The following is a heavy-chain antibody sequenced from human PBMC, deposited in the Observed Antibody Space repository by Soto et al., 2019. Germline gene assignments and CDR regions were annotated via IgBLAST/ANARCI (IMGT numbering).Heavy chain of an antibody. CDR2: ISGSGGST. Sequence: GGSLRLSCAASGFTFSSYAMSWVRQAPGKGLEWVSAISGSGGSTYYADSVKGRFTISRDNSKNTLYLQMNSLRAEDTAVYYCAKGAEVATISDYYYYMDVWGKGTTVTVSS. CDR1: GFTFSSYA. J-gene: IGHJ6*03. V-gene: IGHV3-23*01. CDR3: AKGAEVATISDYYYYMDV. D-gene: IGHD5-12*01.